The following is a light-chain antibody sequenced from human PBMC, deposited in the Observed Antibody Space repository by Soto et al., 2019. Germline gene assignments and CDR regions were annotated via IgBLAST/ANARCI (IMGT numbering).Light chain of an antibody. CDR2: GNS. CDR3: KSYVTSVSRFYV. Sequence: QSVLTQPPSVSGAPGQWVTISCTGSSSNIGTDYDVHWYQQLPGTAPKLLIYGNSNRPSGVPDRFSGSKSGTSASLAITGLQAEDEADYYCKSYVTSVSRFYVFGTGTKLTVL. V-gene: IGLV1-40*01. CDR1: SSNIGTDYD. J-gene: IGLJ1*01.